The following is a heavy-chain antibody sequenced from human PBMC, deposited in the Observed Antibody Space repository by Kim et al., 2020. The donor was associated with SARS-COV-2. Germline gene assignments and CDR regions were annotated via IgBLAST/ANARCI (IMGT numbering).Heavy chain of an antibody. D-gene: IGHD3-10*01. Sequence: GGSLRLSCAASGFTFNNSAMHWVRQAPGKGLEWVAVISYDGSNEYYADSVKGRFSISRDNSKNRLYLQMNSLRAEDTAMYYCEREIIANDYYGMDLWGQGTTVTVSS. CDR2: ISYDGSNE. V-gene: IGHV3-30-3*01. J-gene: IGHJ6*02. CDR3: EREIIANDYYGMDL. CDR1: GFTFNNSA.